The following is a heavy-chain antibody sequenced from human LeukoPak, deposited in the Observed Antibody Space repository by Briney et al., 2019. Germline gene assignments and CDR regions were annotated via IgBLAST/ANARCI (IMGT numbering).Heavy chain of an antibody. CDR3: ARGTIAAAGNWFDP. J-gene: IGHJ5*02. V-gene: IGHV4-34*01. Sequence: SETLSLTCAVYGGSFSGYYWSWIRQPPGKGLEWIGEINHSGSTNYNPSLKSRVTISVDTSKNQFSLKLSSVTAADTAVYYCARGTIAAAGNWFDPWGQGTLVTVPS. CDR1: GGSFSGYY. CDR2: INHSGST. D-gene: IGHD6-13*01.